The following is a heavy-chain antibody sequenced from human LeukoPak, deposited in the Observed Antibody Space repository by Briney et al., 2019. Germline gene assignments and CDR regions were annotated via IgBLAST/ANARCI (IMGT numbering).Heavy chain of an antibody. J-gene: IGHJ3*02. CDR3: ARQRDYYDSSGYYLRHAFDI. V-gene: IGHV5-51*01. CDR1: GYSFNTYW. CDR2: IYPGDSDT. D-gene: IGHD3-22*01. Sequence: GESLKISCKGSGYSFNTYWIGWVRQMPGKGLEWMGIIYPGDSDTRYSPSFQGQVTISADKSISTAYLQWSSLKASDTAMYYCARQRDYYDSSGYYLRHAFDIWGQGTMVTVSS.